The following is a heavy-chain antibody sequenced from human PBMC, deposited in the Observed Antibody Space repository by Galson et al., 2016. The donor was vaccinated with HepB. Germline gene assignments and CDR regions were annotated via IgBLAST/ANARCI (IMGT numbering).Heavy chain of an antibody. D-gene: IGHD6-13*01. CDR1: GGSFSGYY. J-gene: IGHJ6*02. CDR3: AREGGSAVRYGMDV. V-gene: IGHV4-34*01. CDR2: IDHSGST. Sequence: ETLSLTCAVYGGSFSGYYWSWIRQPPGKGLEWIGEIDHSGSTNYNASLKSRVSISVDTSKNQFALKLRSVTAADTGVYYCAREGGSAVRYGMDVWSQGTTVTVSS.